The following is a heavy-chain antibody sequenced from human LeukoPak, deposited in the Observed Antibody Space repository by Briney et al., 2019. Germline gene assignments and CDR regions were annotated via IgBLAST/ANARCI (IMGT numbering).Heavy chain of an antibody. Sequence: GGSLRLSCAASGFTFSSYSMNWVRQAPGKGLEWLSYISDSGSTINYADSVKGRLTISRDNAKKSLFPQMNSLRAEDTAVYYCAIYYDSSGSIDHWGQGTLVTVSS. V-gene: IGHV3-48*04. CDR1: GFTFSSYS. CDR2: ISDSGSTI. D-gene: IGHD3-22*01. J-gene: IGHJ4*02. CDR3: AIYYDSSGSIDH.